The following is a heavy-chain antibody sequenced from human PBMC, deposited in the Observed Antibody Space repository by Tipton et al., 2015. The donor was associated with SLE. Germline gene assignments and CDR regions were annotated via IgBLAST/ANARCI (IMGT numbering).Heavy chain of an antibody. V-gene: IGHV4-39*07. CDR1: GGSISSSSYY. CDR2: IYYSGST. Sequence: TLSLTCTVSGGSISSSSYYWGWIRQPSGKGLEWIGSIYYSGSTYYNPPLKSRVTISVDTSKNQFSLKLSSVTAADTAVYYCASGEVDTAMDDAFDIWGQGTMVTVSS. D-gene: IGHD5-18*01. CDR3: ASGEVDTAMDDAFDI. J-gene: IGHJ3*02.